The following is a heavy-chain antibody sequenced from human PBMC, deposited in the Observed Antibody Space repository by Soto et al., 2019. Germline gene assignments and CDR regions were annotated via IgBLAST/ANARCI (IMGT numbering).Heavy chain of an antibody. J-gene: IGHJ6*02. V-gene: IGHV3-66*01. CDR2: IYTGGST. CDR1: GLTVSSNY. Sequence: QLVESGGGLVQPGGSLRLSCVASGLTVSSNYISWIRQAPGKGLDWVSVIYTGGSTYYADSVKGRLTISRDNSKNKLFLQLNSLRAEDTAVYYCARATGHLHYYGLDVWGQGTTVTVSS. CDR3: ARATGHLHYYGLDV.